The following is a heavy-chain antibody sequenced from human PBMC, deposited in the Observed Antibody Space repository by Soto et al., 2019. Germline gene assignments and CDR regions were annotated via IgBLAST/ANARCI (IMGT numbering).Heavy chain of an antibody. CDR2: ISYDGSNK. CDR3: ARGLGLDAFDI. Sequence: GGSLRLSCAASGFTLSSYAMHWVRQAPGKGLEWVAVISYDGSNKYYADSVKGRFTISRDNSNNTLYLQMNSLRAEDTAVYYCARGLGLDAFDIWGQGTMVTVSS. CDR1: GFTLSSYA. V-gene: IGHV3-30*14. J-gene: IGHJ3*02.